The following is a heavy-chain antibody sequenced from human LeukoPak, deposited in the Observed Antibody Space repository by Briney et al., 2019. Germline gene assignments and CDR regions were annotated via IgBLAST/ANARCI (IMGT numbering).Heavy chain of an antibody. CDR1: GGSISRYY. Sequence: SETLSLTCTVSGGSISRYYWSWIRQPPGKGLEWIGYISYSGSTNYNPSLKSRVTISVDTSKNQFSLNPNSVTATDTAVYYCARHSGSYYDNYDYWGQGTLVTVSS. CDR2: ISYSGST. CDR3: ARHSGSYYDNYDY. D-gene: IGHD1-26*01. V-gene: IGHV4-59*08. J-gene: IGHJ4*02.